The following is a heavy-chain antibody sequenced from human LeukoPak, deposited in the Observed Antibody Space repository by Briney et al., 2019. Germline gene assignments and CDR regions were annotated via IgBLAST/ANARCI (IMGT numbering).Heavy chain of an antibody. J-gene: IGHJ1*01. CDR2: IHTSGSA. V-gene: IGHV4-61*02. CDR3: ARASGSSWWGGYFQH. Sequence: TLSLTCPVSGDSIGSGTYYWSWIRPPAGKGLEWIGRIHTSGSANYNPSLKSRVTISVDTSKNQFSLNLISVTAADTAVYYCARASGSSWWGGYFQHWGQGTLVTVSS. CDR1: GDSIGSGTYY. D-gene: IGHD6-13*01.